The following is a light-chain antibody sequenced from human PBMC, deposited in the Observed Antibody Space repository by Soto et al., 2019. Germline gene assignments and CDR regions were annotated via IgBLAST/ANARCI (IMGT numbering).Light chain of an antibody. Sequence: QSVLTQPASVSGSPGQSITISCTGTDNDIGTYNLVSWYQQCPGTAPKVIIFDVSGRPSGVSSRFSGSKSGNTASLTISALQAEDEADYYCCSYGGSRPYVFGTGTKVTVL. V-gene: IGLV2-23*02. J-gene: IGLJ1*01. CDR3: CSYGGSRPYV. CDR2: DVS. CDR1: DNDIGTYNL.